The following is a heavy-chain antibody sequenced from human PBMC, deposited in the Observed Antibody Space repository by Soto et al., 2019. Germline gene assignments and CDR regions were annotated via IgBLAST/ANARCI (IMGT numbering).Heavy chain of an antibody. V-gene: IGHV4-4*07. Sequence: SETLSLTCTVSGASISGYYWSWIRKSAGKGLEWIGRIYATGTTDYNPSLKSRGMMSVDTSKKQFSLKLRSVTAADTAVYYCVRDGTKTLRDWFDPWGQGISVTVSS. CDR1: GASISGYY. J-gene: IGHJ5*02. CDR3: VRDGTKTLRDWFDP. D-gene: IGHD1-1*01. CDR2: IYATGTT.